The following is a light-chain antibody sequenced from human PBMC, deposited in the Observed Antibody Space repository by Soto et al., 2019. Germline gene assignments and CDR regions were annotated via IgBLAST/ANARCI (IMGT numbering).Light chain of an antibody. V-gene: IGKV3-11*01. CDR2: DTS. Sequence: EIVLTQSPATLSLSPGERATLSCRASETIRGLLAWYQQRPGQPPRLLIYDTSNRATGIPARFSGSGPGTEFTLTISSLQSEDFAVYYCQQRSNWPPITFGQGTRLEIK. CDR1: ETIRGL. CDR3: QQRSNWPPIT. J-gene: IGKJ5*01.